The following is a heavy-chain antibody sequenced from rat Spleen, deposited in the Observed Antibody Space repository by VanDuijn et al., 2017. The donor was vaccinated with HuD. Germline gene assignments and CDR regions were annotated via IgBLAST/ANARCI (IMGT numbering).Heavy chain of an antibody. J-gene: IGHJ1*01. CDR2: IIYDGSRT. Sequence: EVQLVESGGGLVQPGRSLKLSCAASGFTFSDYNMAWVRQAPKKGLEWVATIIYDGSRTYYRDSVKGRFTISRDNAKSTLYLQMDSLRSEDTATYYCARDSGYWYFDFWGPGTMVTVSS. V-gene: IGHV5S10*01. CDR3: ARDSGYWYFDF. D-gene: IGHD1-1*01. CDR1: GFTFSDYN.